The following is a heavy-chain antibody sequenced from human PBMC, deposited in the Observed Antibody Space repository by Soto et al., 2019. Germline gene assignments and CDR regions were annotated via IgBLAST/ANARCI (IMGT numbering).Heavy chain of an antibody. J-gene: IGHJ4*02. D-gene: IGHD3-10*01. Sequence: SETLSLTCAVYGGSFSGYYWSWIRQPPGKGLEWIGEINHSGSTNYNPSLKSRVTISVDTSKNQFSLKLSSVTAADTAVYYCARGLYWAPGPYYGSGSYVPFDYWGQGTLVTVSS. V-gene: IGHV4-34*01. CDR2: INHSGST. CDR1: GGSFSGYY. CDR3: ARGLYWAPGPYYGSGSYVPFDY.